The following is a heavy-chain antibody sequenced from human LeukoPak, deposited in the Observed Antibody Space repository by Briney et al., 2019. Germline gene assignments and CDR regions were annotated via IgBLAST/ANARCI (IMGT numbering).Heavy chain of an antibody. D-gene: IGHD6-6*01. CDR3: AREHSSSYRYYGMDV. CDR1: Y. Sequence: YMHWVRQAPGQXLEWXGIINPSGGSTSYAQKFQGRVTMTRDTSTSTVYMELSSLRSEDTAVYYCAREHSSSYRYYGMDVWGQGTTVTVSS. V-gene: IGHV1-46*01. CDR2: INPSGGST. J-gene: IGHJ6*02.